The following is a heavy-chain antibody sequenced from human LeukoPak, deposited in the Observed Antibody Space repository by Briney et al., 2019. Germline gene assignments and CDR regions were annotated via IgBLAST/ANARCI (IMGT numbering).Heavy chain of an antibody. J-gene: IGHJ6*03. CDR2: IKPDGSEK. CDR3: ARVFGGSSYYYYYMDV. D-gene: IGHD3-10*01. CDR1: GFTFSQYW. V-gene: IGHV3-7*01. Sequence: GGSLRLSCAASGFTFSQYWMSWVRQAPGKGLEWVANIKPDGSEKHYVDSVKGRFSISRDNTKNSLFLQMNSLRAEDTAVYYCARVFGGSSYYYYYMDVWGKGTTVTVSS.